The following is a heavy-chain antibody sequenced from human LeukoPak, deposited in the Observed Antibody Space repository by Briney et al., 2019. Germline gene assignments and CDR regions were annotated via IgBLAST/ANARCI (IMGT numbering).Heavy chain of an antibody. V-gene: IGHV4-59*11. CDR2: IYYSGGT. CDR1: GCSISSHY. J-gene: IGHJ3*02. Sequence: SETLSLTCTVSGCSISSHYWSWIRQPPGKGLEWIWYIYYSGGTNYNPSLKSRVTISVDTSKNQFSLKLSSVTAADTAVYYCAGTVLDAFDIWGQGTMVTVSS. CDR3: AGTVLDAFDI. D-gene: IGHD4-17*01.